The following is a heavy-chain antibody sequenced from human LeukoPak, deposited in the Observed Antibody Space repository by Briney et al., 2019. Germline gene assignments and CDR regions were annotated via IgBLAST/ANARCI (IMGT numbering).Heavy chain of an antibody. CDR1: GGSISSSSYY. J-gene: IGHJ6*03. CDR3: ARAPRSRGLYYYMDV. Sequence: PSETLSLTCTVSGGSISSSSYYWGWIRQPPGKGLEWIGSIYYSGSTYYNPSLKSRVTISVDTSKNQFSLKLSSVTAADTAVYYCARAPRSRGLYYYMDVWGKGTTVTISS. CDR2: IYYSGST. D-gene: IGHD3-10*01. V-gene: IGHV4-39*07.